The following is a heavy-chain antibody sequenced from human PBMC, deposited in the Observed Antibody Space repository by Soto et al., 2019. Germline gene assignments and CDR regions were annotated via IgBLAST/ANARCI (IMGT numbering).Heavy chain of an antibody. Sequence: REHLNISFKGSGYILTSYCLRWVLQMPVKVLYWMGIIYPVDSDTRYSPSFQVQVSISADKSISTAYLHWSSLKASDTAMYYCARKGTYSSGWDYMDYYYGMDVWGQGTKVTDSS. D-gene: IGHD6-19*01. CDR2: IYPVDSDT. CDR1: GYILTSYC. J-gene: IGHJ6*02. CDR3: ARKGTYSSGWDYMDYYYGMDV. V-gene: IGHV5-51*01.